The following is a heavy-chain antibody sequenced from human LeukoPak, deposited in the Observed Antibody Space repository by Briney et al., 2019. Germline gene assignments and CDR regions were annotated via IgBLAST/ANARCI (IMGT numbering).Heavy chain of an antibody. J-gene: IGHJ4*02. D-gene: IGHD3-9*01. CDR1: GGSISSNNYY. Sequence: SETLSLTCTVSGGSISSNNYYWGWIRQPPGKGLEWIGSIYYSGRIYYNPSLKSRVTISVDTSKKQFSLKLSSVTAADTAVYYCARHSDVLTALFYWGQGTLVTVSS. V-gene: IGHV4-39*01. CDR2: IYYSGRI. CDR3: ARHSDVLTALFY.